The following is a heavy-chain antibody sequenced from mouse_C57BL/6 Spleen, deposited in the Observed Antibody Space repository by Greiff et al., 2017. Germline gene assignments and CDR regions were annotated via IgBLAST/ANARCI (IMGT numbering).Heavy chain of an antibody. Sequence: QVQLQQSGPGLVQPSQSLSITCPVSGFSLTSYGVHWVRQSPGKGLEWLGVIGSGGSTDYNAAFISRLSISKDNSKSQVFFKMNSLQADDTAIYYCAREGLWGQGTSVTVSS. V-gene: IGHV2-2*01. CDR3: AREGL. D-gene: IGHD3-3*01. CDR2: IGSGGST. CDR1: GFSLTSYG. J-gene: IGHJ4*01.